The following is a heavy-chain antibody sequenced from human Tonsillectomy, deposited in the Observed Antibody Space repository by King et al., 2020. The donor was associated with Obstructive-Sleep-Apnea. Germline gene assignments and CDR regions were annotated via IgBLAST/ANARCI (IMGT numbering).Heavy chain of an antibody. CDR2: IYQIGRT. V-gene: IGHV4-4*02. CDR3: AKEGFLQGFDY. CDR1: GGSISSDLW. J-gene: IGHJ4*02. Sequence: QLQESGPGLVKPSGTLSLTCAVSGGSISSDLWWSWVRQAPGKGLEGIGEIYQIGRTNYNPSLKIRVTISIDKSKNQFSLKLNSVTVADTAVYYCAKEGFLQGFDYWGQGTLVTVSS.